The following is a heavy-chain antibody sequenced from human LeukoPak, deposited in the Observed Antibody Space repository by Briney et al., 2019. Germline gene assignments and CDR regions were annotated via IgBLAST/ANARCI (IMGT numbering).Heavy chain of an antibody. D-gene: IGHD5-24*01. CDR1: GGTFSSYG. Sequence: GSSVKVSCKASGGTFSSYGIGWVRQAPGQGLEWMGGIIPIFGTSNYAQKFQGRVTITADTSTTTAYMELSSLRSEDTAVYYCAKTPVGMVTLDYWGQGTLVTVSS. V-gene: IGHV1-69*06. J-gene: IGHJ4*02. CDR2: IIPIFGTS. CDR3: AKTPVGMVTLDY.